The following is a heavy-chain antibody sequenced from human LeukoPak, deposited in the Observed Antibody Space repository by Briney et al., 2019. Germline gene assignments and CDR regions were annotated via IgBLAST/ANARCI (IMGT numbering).Heavy chain of an antibody. CDR3: ARLINYYYGMDV. V-gene: IGHV4-39*01. D-gene: IGHD3-16*02. CDR1: GGSISSSSYY. CDR2: IYYSGST. J-gene: IGHJ6*02. Sequence: SETLSLTCTVSGGSISSSSYYWGWIRQPPGKGLEWIGSIYYSGSTYYNPSLKSRVTISVDTSKNQFSLKLSSVTAADTAVYYCARLINYYYGMDVWGQGTTVTVSS.